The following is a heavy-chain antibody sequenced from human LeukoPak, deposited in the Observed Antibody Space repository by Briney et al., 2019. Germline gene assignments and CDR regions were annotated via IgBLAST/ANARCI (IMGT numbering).Heavy chain of an antibody. V-gene: IGHV3-21*04. D-gene: IGHD6-13*01. CDR1: GFTFSSYA. Sequence: GGSLRLSCAASGFTFSSYAMSWVRQAPGKGLEWVSSISGSGSYIYYADSVKGRFTISRDNAKNSLYLQMNSLRAEDTAVYYCAKDKWQQLVTYYYYGMDVWGQGTTVTVSS. CDR3: AKDKWQQLVTYYYYGMDV. J-gene: IGHJ6*02. CDR2: ISGSGSYI.